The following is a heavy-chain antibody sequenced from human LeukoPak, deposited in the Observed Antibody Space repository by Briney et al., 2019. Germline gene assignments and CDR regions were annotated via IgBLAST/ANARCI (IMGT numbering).Heavy chain of an antibody. V-gene: IGHV5-51*07. CDR2: IYLGDSDT. CDR1: GYSFTNYC. J-gene: IGHJ5*02. Sequence: GDSLNISYEDPGYSFTNYCIAWVHQMPGKGLEWMELIYLGDSDTRYSPSIKGQVTISADKSISTAYLQWSSLKAWDTAMYYCAIHPKFSSGSRWFDPWGQGTLVTVSS. CDR3: AIHPKFSSGSRWFDP. D-gene: IGHD6-19*01.